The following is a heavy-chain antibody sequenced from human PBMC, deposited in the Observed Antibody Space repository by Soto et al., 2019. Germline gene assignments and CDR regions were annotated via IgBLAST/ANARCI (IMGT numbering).Heavy chain of an antibody. V-gene: IGHV1-8*01. Sequence: GASVKVSCKASGCTFTSYDINWVRQATGQGLEWMGWMNPNSGNTGYAQKFQGRVTMTRNTSISTAYMELSSLRSEDTAVYYCARRGYSSGSLDYWGQGTLVTVSS. D-gene: IGHD6-19*01. CDR3: ARRGYSSGSLDY. CDR1: GCTFTSYD. J-gene: IGHJ4*02. CDR2: MNPNSGNT.